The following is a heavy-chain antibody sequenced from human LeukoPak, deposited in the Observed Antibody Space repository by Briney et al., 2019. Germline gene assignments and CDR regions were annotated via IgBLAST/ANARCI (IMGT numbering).Heavy chain of an antibody. CDR1: GGSISSYY. J-gene: IGHJ5*02. CDR3: ARGEKYNWFDP. V-gene: IGHV4-59*01. Sequence: SETLSLTCTVSGGSISSYYWSWIRQPPGKGLEWIGYIYYSGSTNYNPSLKSRVTISVDTSKNQFSLKLSPVTAADTAVYYCARGEKYNWFDPWGQGTLVTVSS. CDR2: IYYSGST.